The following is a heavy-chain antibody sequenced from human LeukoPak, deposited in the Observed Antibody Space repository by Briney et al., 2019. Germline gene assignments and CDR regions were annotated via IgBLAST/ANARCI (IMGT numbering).Heavy chain of an antibody. D-gene: IGHD2-15*01. CDR3: AKVRLAVAVYYFDY. CDR1: GFTFSGSA. Sequence: GGSLRLSCAASGFTFSGSAMHWVRQASGKGLEWVGRIRSKANGYTTAYGASVKGRFIISRDDSQRATYVQMNSLKIEDTAVYYCAKVRLAVAVYYFDYWGQGTLVTVSS. V-gene: IGHV3-73*01. J-gene: IGHJ4*02. CDR2: IRSKANGYTT.